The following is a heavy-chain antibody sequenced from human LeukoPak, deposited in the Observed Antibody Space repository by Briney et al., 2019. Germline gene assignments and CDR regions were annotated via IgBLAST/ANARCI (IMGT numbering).Heavy chain of an antibody. V-gene: IGHV3-30*18. CDR1: GFTFISYG. J-gene: IGHJ1*01. CDR2: ISYDGSNK. CDR3: AKNGYDYVWGSYRFHFNL. D-gene: IGHD3-16*02. Sequence: PGGSLRLSCAATGFTFISYGMDGIRQAPGKGLEWVAVISYDGSNKYHADSVKGRFTISRDNSKNTLYLQMYSLRAEDTAVYYCAKNGYDYVWGSYRFHFNLGGQGTLVTVSS.